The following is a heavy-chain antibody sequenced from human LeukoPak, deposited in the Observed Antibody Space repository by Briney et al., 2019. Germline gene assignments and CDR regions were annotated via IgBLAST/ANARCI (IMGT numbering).Heavy chain of an antibody. CDR3: ATRKLGNDY. V-gene: IGHV4-39*07. J-gene: IGHJ4*02. CDR1: SGSISTSNYY. Sequence: PSETLSLTCTVSSGSISTSNYYWGWVRQPPGKALEWIGNIFYSGSTNYNPSLKSRVTITVDTSKNQFSLKLSSVTAADTAVYYCATRKLGNDYWGQGTLVTVSS. D-gene: IGHD7-27*01. CDR2: IFYSGST.